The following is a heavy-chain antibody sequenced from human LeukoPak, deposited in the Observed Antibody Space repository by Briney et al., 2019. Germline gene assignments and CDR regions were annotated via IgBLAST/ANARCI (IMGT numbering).Heavy chain of an antibody. V-gene: IGHV3-74*01. D-gene: IGHD6-19*01. CDR2: IKGDGTST. Sequence: GGSLRLSCTVSGFTFSTHWMRWVRQAPGKGLVWVSHIKGDGTSTNYADSVKGRFTISRDNSKNTLCLQMNSLRAEDTAVYYCAKTTLAVAGNFDYWGQGTLVTVSS. CDR3: AKTTLAVAGNFDY. CDR1: GFTFSTHW. J-gene: IGHJ4*02.